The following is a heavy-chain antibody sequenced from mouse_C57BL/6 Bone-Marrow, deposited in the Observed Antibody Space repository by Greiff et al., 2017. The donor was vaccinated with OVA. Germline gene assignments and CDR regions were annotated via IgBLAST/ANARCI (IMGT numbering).Heavy chain of an antibody. J-gene: IGHJ1*03. CDR3: ARSAYYGSYWYFDV. V-gene: IGHV1-72*01. Sequence: VQLQQPGAELVKPGASVKLSCKASGYTFTSYWMHWVKQRPGRGLEWIGRIDPNSGGTKYNEKFKSKATLTVDKPSSTAYMQLSSLTSGDSAVYDCARSAYYGSYWYFDVWGTGTTVTVSS. D-gene: IGHD1-1*01. CDR2: IDPNSGGT. CDR1: GYTFTSYW.